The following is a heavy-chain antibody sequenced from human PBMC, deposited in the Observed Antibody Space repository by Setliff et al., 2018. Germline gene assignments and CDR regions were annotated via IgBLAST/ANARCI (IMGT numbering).Heavy chain of an antibody. CDR2: INHSGST. CDR1: GGSFSGYS. J-gene: IGHJ4*02. D-gene: IGHD6-6*01. V-gene: IGHV4-34*01. Sequence: TLSLTCAVYGGSFSGYSWTWIRQPPGKGLEWIGDINHSGSTNYSPSLKSRVTISVDTSKNQFSLKLSSVTAADTAVYYCARGSRIAGRAIDFWGQGTLVTVSS. CDR3: ARGSRIAGRAIDF.